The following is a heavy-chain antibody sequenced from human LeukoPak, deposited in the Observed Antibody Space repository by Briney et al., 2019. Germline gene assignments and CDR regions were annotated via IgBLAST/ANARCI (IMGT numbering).Heavy chain of an antibody. CDR1: GFTFSSYA. V-gene: IGHV3-23*01. CDR2: ISGSGGST. CDR3: AKDLRYDFWSGGSDY. J-gene: IGHJ4*02. Sequence: GGSLRLSCAASGFTFSSYAMSWVRQAPGKGLEWVSSISGSGGSTYYADSVKGRFTISRDNSKYTLYLQMNSLRAEDTAVYYCAKDLRYDFWSGGSDYWGQGTLVIVSS. D-gene: IGHD3-3*01.